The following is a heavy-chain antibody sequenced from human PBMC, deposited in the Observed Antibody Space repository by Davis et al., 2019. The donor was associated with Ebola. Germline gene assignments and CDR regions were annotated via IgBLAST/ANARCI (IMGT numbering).Heavy chain of an antibody. J-gene: IGHJ3*02. CDR2: VSISGGGR. D-gene: IGHD3-9*01. CDR1: EFTFTNYA. CDR3: ARGLKTGQSSDGFDI. Sequence: PGGSLRLSCAASEFTFTNYAMSWVRQAPGKGLEWVSTVSISGGGRYYADSVKGRFTISRDNSKNTVYLQMNSLRAEDTAMYYCARGLKTGQSSDGFDIWGQGTMVTVSS. V-gene: IGHV3-23*01.